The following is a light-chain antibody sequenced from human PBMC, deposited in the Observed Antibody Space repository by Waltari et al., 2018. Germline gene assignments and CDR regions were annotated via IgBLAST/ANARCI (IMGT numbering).Light chain of an antibody. CDR3: SSYTSSSTLV. V-gene: IGLV2-14*03. CDR2: DVS. J-gene: IGLJ2*01. Sequence: QSALTQPASVSGSPGQSITISCTGTSSDIGGYNYVSWYQQHPGKAPKLLIYDVSNRPSGVSNRFSGSKSGTTASLTISGLQAEDKADYYCSSYTSSSTLVFGGGTKLTVL. CDR1: SSDIGGYNY.